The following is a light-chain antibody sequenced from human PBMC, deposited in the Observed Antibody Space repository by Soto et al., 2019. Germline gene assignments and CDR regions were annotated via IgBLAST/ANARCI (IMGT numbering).Light chain of an antibody. V-gene: IGKV3-11*01. J-gene: IGKJ3*01. CDR3: QQYGFGGT. Sequence: EIVLTQSPATLSLSPVERATLSCRASQSVSSYLAWYQQKPGQAPRLLIYDASNRATGIPARFSGSGSGTDFTLTISSLQPEDFAVYYCQQYGFGGTFGPGTKVDIK. CDR1: QSVSSY. CDR2: DAS.